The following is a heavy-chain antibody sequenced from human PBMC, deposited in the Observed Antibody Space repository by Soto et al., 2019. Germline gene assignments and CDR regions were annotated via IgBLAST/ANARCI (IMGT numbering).Heavy chain of an antibody. D-gene: IGHD6-6*01. J-gene: IGHJ4*02. Sequence: SETLSLTCTVSGGSISNYYWSWIRQPPGKGLEWIGYVYYSGSSNYNSSLKSRVTISIDTSKNQFSLQLSSVTAADTAVYYCARVKGRSSAGEYYFDYWGQGTLVTVSS. CDR1: GGSISNYY. CDR2: VYYSGSS. V-gene: IGHV4-59*12. CDR3: ARVKGRSSAGEYYFDY.